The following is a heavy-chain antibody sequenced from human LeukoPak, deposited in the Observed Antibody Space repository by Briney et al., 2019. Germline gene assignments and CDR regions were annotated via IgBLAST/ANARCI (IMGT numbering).Heavy chain of an antibody. J-gene: IGHJ6*02. V-gene: IGHV3-30-3*01. Sequence: GGSLRLSCAASGFTFSSYAMHWVRQAPGKGLEWVAVISYGGSNKYYADSVKGRFTISRDNSKNTLYLQMNSLRAEDTAVYYCARGLGYSGSYYGVYYYYYGMDVWGQGTTATVSS. CDR2: ISYGGSNK. CDR3: ARGLGYSGSYYGVYYYYYGMDV. D-gene: IGHD1-26*01. CDR1: GFTFSSYA.